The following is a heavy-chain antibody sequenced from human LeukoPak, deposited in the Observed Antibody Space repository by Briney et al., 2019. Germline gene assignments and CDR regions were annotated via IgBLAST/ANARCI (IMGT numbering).Heavy chain of an antibody. V-gene: IGHV3-23*01. CDR1: GFTFSSYA. Sequence: PGGSLRLSCAASGFTFSSYAMSCVRQAPGKGLEWVSAISGSGGSTYYADSVKGRFTISRDNSKNTLYLQMNSLRAEDTAVYYCAKDRRLAVAGTFGPWGQGTLVTVSS. J-gene: IGHJ5*02. D-gene: IGHD6-19*01. CDR3: AKDRRLAVAGTFGP. CDR2: ISGSGGST.